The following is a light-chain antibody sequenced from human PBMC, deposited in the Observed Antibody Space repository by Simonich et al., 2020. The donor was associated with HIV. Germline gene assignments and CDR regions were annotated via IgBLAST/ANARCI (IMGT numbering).Light chain of an antibody. CDR3: MQGTLPFT. V-gene: IGKV2-30*02. CDR1: QSLVHSDGNPY. J-gene: IGKJ3*01. Sequence: DVVMTQSPLSLPVTLGQPASISCRSSQSLVHSDGNPYLHWFQQRPGQSPRRLIHKVSNRDSGVPDRSSGSGSGTDFTLKISRVEAEDVGVYYCMQGTLPFTFGPGTKVDIK. CDR2: KVS.